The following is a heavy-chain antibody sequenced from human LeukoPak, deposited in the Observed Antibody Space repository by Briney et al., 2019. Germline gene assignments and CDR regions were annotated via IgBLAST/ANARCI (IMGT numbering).Heavy chain of an antibody. V-gene: IGHV3-20*04. CDR1: GFTFDDYG. D-gene: IGHD1-26*01. CDR3: AKDHSGSYDYFDY. Sequence: PGGSLRLSCAASGFTFDDYGMSWVRQAPGKGLEWVSGINWNGGSTGYADSVKGRFTISRDNAKNSLYLQMNSLRAEDMALYYCAKDHSGSYDYFDYWGQGTLVTVSS. J-gene: IGHJ4*02. CDR2: INWNGGST.